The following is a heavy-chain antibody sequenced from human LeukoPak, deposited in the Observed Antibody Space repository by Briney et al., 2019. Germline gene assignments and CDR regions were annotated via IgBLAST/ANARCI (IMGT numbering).Heavy chain of an antibody. V-gene: IGHV3-30-3*01. CDR2: ISYDGSNK. Sequence: GGSLRLSCAASGFTFSSYAMHWVRQAPGKGLEWVAVISYDGSNKYYADSVKGRFTISRDNSKNTLYLQMNSLRSEDTAVYYCARAHHYDILTGYYRGLGMDVWGQGTTVTVSS. D-gene: IGHD3-9*01. J-gene: IGHJ6*02. CDR3: ARAHHYDILTGYYRGLGMDV. CDR1: GFTFSSYA.